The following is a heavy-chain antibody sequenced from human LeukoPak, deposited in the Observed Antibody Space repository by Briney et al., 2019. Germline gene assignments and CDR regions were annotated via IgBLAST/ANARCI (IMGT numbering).Heavy chain of an antibody. J-gene: IGHJ4*02. Sequence: SGTLSLTCAVSGGSISSSNWWSWVRQPPGKGLEWIGEIYHSGSTNYNPSLKSRVTISVDMSKNQFSLKLRSVTAADTAVYYCAAESDSAWFTGGDFDYGGQGTLVTVSS. CDR1: GGSISSSNW. D-gene: IGHD2-8*02. CDR3: AAESDSAWFTGGDFDY. CDR2: IYHSGST. V-gene: IGHV4-4*02.